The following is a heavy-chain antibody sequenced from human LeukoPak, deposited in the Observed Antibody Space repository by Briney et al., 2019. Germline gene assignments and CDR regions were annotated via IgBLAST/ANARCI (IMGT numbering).Heavy chain of an antibody. CDR3: ASLLPTITVVREGVPY. CDR2: IYYSGSI. J-gene: IGHJ4*02. D-gene: IGHD3-10*01. Sequence: KASETLSLTCTVSGGSISSSTYYWGWIRQPPGKGLEWIVSIYYSGSIYYNPSLKSRVTISIDTSKNHFSLKLSSVTAADTAVYYCASLLPTITVVREGVPYWGQGTLVTVSS. V-gene: IGHV4-39*07. CDR1: GGSISSSTYY.